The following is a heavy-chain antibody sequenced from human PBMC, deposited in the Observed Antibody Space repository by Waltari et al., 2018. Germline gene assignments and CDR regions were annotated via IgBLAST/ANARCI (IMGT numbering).Heavy chain of an antibody. CDR1: GYTFTGYA. CDR2: INTKNGDT. D-gene: IGHD3-22*01. V-gene: IGHV1-2*06. CDR3: LRDSSGSHFDY. J-gene: IGHJ4*02. Sequence: LVQSGAEVKKPGASVNVSCTASGYTFTGYAILWVRQAPGQGLEWMGRINTKNGDTHYAQKFQGRVAMTTDTSTNTAFMELHSLRSDDTAVYYCLRDSSGSHFDYWGQGTLVTVSS.